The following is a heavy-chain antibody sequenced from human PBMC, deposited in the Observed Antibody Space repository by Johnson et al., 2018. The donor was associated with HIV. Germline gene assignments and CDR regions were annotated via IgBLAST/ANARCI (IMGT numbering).Heavy chain of an antibody. CDR2: ISYDASNK. J-gene: IGHJ3*02. CDR3: ARVRGGTGHGAFDI. Sequence: QVQLVESGGGVVQPGRSLRLSCAASAFTFSSYAMHWVRQAPGKGLEWVAVISYDASNKYYADSVKGRFTISRDNSKNTLYLQMHSLRTEDTAVYYCARVRGGTGHGAFDIWGQGTMVTVSS. V-gene: IGHV3-30*04. CDR1: AFTFSSYA.